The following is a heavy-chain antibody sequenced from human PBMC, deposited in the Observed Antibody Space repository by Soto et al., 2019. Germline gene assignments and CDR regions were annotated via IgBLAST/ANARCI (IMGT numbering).Heavy chain of an antibody. D-gene: IGHD1-1*01. V-gene: IGHV1-3*01. CDR1: GYTFTSYA. Sequence: QVQLVQSGAEVKRPGASVKVSCKASGYTFTSYAMHWVRQAPGQRLEWMGWINAGNGNTRYSQKFQGRVTITRDTSASTAYMELSSLRSEDTAVYYCARVGSGCLQLEWYFDLWGRGTLVTVSS. CDR2: INAGNGNT. J-gene: IGHJ2*01. CDR3: ARVGSGCLQLEWYFDL.